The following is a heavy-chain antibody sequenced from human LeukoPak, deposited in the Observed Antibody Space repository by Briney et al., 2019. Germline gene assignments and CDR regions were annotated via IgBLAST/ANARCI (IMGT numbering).Heavy chain of an antibody. Sequence: GESLRLSCAASGFTFSNFAMNWVRQAPGKGLELVSSIRGGGANPHYADSVKGRFTISRDNSKNTLYMEMNSLRAEDTAVYYCAKCSYTCGNDAYDIWGQGTMVTVSS. J-gene: IGHJ3*02. CDR2: IRGGGANP. V-gene: IGHV3-23*01. CDR1: GFTFSNFA. CDR3: AKCSYTCGNDAYDI. D-gene: IGHD4-23*01.